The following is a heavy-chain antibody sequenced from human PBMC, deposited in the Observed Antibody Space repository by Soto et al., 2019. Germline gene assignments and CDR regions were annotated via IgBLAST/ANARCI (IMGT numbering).Heavy chain of an antibody. CDR1: GGSISSGGYY. J-gene: IGHJ5*02. CDR2: IYHSGTT. CDR3: ARVRGNQLVGWFDP. D-gene: IGHD2-2*01. Sequence: QVQLQESGPGLVKPSQTLSLTCTVAGGSISSGGYYWSWIRQHPGKGLEWIGDIYHSGTTYYNPSLKSRVTISVDTSKNQFSLKLTSVTAADTAVYYCARVRGNQLVGWFDPWGQGTLVTVSS. V-gene: IGHV4-31*03.